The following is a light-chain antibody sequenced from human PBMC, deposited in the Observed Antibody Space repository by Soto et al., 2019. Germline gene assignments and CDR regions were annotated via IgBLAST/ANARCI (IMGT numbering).Light chain of an antibody. J-gene: IGKJ2*01. V-gene: IGKV2-30*01. CDR2: QVS. Sequence: DVVMTQSPLSLPVTLGQPASISCRSSQSLAYIDGNTYLNWFHQRPGQSPRRLIYQVSNRDSGVQFRFSGSGSGTYFTLNISMVEAYDVGVYYCMQGTHWPPYTFVQGTKLEIK. CDR3: MQGTHWPPYT. CDR1: QSLAYIDGNTY.